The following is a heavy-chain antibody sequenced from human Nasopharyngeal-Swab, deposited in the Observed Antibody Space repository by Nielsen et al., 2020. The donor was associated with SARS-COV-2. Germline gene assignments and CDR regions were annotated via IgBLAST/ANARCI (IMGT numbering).Heavy chain of an antibody. D-gene: IGHD2/OR15-2a*01. Sequence: VRQMPGKGLEWVAVISYDGSNKYYADSVKGRFTISRDNSKNTLYLQMNSLRAEDTAVYYCAKGNMAGAFDYWGQGTLVTVSS. CDR2: ISYDGSNK. CDR3: AKGNMAGAFDY. V-gene: IGHV3-30*18. J-gene: IGHJ4*02.